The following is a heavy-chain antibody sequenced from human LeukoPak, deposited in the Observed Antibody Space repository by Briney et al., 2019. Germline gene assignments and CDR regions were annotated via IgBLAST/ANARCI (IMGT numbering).Heavy chain of an antibody. J-gene: IGHJ4*02. V-gene: IGHV3-23*01. CDR2: ISGSGGST. D-gene: IGHD3-22*01. CDR3: AKDVRDTGYYHLDN. Sequence: PGGSLRLSCAASGFTFRNYTMTWVRQAPGKGLEWVSAISGSGGSTYYADSVKGRFTISRDNSKNTLYLQMNRLRDEDTALFYCAKDVRDTGYYHLDNWGKRTMVTVSS. CDR1: GFTFRNYT.